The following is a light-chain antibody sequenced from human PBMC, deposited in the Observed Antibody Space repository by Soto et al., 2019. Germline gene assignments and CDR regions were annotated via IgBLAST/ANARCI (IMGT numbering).Light chain of an antibody. V-gene: IGKV3-20*01. Sequence: EIVLTQSPGTLSLSPGERATLSCRASQSVSSSLAWYQQKPGQAPRLLIYGTSNRATAIPDRFSGSGSGAAFTLTISRLEPEDFALYYCQQYGISPSTFGPGTKVEI. J-gene: IGKJ1*01. CDR1: QSVSSS. CDR3: QQYGISPST. CDR2: GTS.